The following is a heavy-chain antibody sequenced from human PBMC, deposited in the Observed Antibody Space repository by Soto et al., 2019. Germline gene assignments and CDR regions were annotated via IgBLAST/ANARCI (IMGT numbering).Heavy chain of an antibody. CDR3: ARGAVAGTARYYYYMDV. J-gene: IGHJ6*03. V-gene: IGHV4-59*12. CDR2: IYYSGST. CDR1: GGSISSYY. D-gene: IGHD6-19*01. Sequence: LSLTCTVSGGSISSYYWSWIRQPPGKGLEWIGYIYYSGSTNYNPSLKSRVTISVDKSKNQFSLKLSSVTAADTAVYYCARGAVAGTARYYYYMDVWGKGTTVTVSS.